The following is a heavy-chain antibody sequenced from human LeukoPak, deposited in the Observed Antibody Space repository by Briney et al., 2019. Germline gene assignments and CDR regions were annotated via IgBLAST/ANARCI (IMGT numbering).Heavy chain of an antibody. J-gene: IGHJ6*02. Sequence: GGSLRLSCAASGFTFSSYGMHWVRQAPGKRLEWVAVIWYDGSNKYYADSVKGRFTISRDNSKNTLYLQMNSLRAEDTAVYYCAREREQWLDPVDYYYGMDVWGQGTTVTVSS. CDR3: AREREQWLDPVDYYYGMDV. CDR2: IWYDGSNK. V-gene: IGHV3-33*01. D-gene: IGHD6-19*01. CDR1: GFTFSSYG.